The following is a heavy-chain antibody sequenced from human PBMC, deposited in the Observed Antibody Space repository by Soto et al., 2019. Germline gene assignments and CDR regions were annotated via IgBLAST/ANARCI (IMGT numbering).Heavy chain of an antibody. CDR3: ARDTGYSNYGGKRFYYYAMDV. CDR2: IWYDGSSK. D-gene: IGHD4-4*01. CDR1: GFTFSSYG. V-gene: IGHV3-33*01. J-gene: IGHJ6*02. Sequence: GGSLRLSCAASGFTFSSYGMHWVRQAPGKGLEWVAVIWYDGSSKDYADSVKGRFTISRDNSKNSLFLQMDSLRAEDTALYYCARDTGYSNYGGKRFYYYAMDVWGQGTTVTVSS.